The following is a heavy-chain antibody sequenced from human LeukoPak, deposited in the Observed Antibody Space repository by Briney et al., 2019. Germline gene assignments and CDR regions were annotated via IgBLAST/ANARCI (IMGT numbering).Heavy chain of an antibody. Sequence: GGSLRLSCAASGFTFSSYWMSWVRQAPGKGLEWVATIRQDGSQKYYVDSVKGRFNISRDNAKNSLYLQMNSLRAEDTAVYYCARESGSVTSEVDFDYWGQGTLVTVSS. CDR1: GFTFSSYW. CDR2: IRQDGSQK. D-gene: IGHD4-17*01. J-gene: IGHJ4*02. V-gene: IGHV3-7*01. CDR3: ARESGSVTSEVDFDY.